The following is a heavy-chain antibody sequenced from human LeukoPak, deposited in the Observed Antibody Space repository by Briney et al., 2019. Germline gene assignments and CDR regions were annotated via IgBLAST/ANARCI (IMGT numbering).Heavy chain of an antibody. D-gene: IGHD3-22*01. CDR2: IRYDGSNK. Sequence: GGSLRLSCAASGFTFSSFGMHWVRQAPGKGLEWVAFIRYDGSNKYYADSVKGRFTISRDNSKNTLYLQMNSLRAEDTAVYYCAKALSYDSSGYLDYWGQGTLVTVSS. J-gene: IGHJ4*02. V-gene: IGHV3-30*02. CDR1: GFTFSSFG. CDR3: AKALSYDSSGYLDY.